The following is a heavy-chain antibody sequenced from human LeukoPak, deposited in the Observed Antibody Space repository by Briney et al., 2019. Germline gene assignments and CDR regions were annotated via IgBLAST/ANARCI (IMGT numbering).Heavy chain of an antibody. D-gene: IGHD6-19*01. CDR2: IWHDGSNK. Sequence: GGSLRLSCAASGFTFSSYGMHWVRQAPGKGLEWVAVIWHDGSNKYYAASVKGRFTISRDNSKNTLYLQMNSLRAEDTAVYYCARERVTGTSYYYYYGMDVWGQGTTVTVSS. J-gene: IGHJ6*02. CDR1: GFTFSSYG. CDR3: ARERVTGTSYYYYYGMDV. V-gene: IGHV3-33*01.